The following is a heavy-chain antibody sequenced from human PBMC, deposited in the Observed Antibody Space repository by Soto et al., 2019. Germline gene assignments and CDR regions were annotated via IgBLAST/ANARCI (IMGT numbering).Heavy chain of an antibody. V-gene: IGHV1-18*01. J-gene: IGHJ4*02. Sequence: QVQLVQSGAEVKKPGASVKVSCKASGYTFTSYTITWVRQAPGQGLEWMGWINPYNSNTNYAQKFQDRVTMTTDTSTSTAYMELRSLRSDDTAVYYCARVDAYNQPNFGDWRQGTLVTVSS. D-gene: IGHD1-1*01. CDR3: ARVDAYNQPNFGD. CDR2: INPYNSNT. CDR1: GYTFTSYT.